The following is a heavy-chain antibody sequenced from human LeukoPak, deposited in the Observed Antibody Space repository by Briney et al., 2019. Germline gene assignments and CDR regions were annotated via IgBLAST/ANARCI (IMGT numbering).Heavy chain of an antibody. CDR1: GGSISSYY. J-gene: IGHJ5*02. D-gene: IGHD4/OR15-4a*01. CDR2: IYYSGST. V-gene: IGHV4-59*01. CDR3: ARAPRTIAGWFDP. Sequence: SETLSLTCTVSGGSISSYYWSWIRQPPGKGLEWIGYIYYSGSTNYNPSLKSRVTISVDTSKNQFSLRLSSVTAADTAVYYCARAPRTIAGWFDPWGQGTLVTVSS.